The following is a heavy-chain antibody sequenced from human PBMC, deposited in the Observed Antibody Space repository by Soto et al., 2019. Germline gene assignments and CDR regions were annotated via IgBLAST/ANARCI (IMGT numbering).Heavy chain of an antibody. D-gene: IGHD3-10*01. CDR1: GGTFSNSA. V-gene: IGHV1-24*01. CDR3: AKDRYYYGSGSLPY. J-gene: IGHJ4*02. Sequence: ASVKVSCKSSGGTFSNSAISWVRQAPGQGLEWMGGFDPEDGETVHAQKFQGRVTMTEDTSTNTAYMELSSLRSEDTALYYCAKDRYYYGSGSLPYWGQGTLVTVSS. CDR2: FDPEDGET.